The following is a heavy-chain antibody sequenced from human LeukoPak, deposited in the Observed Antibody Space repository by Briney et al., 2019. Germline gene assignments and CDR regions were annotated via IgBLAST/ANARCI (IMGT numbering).Heavy chain of an antibody. D-gene: IGHD1-1*01. Sequence: ASVKVSCKASGYTFTSYGISGVRQAPGQGLEWMGWISAYNGNTNYAQKLQGRVTMTTDTSTSTAYMELRSLRSDDTAVYYCARDPSGNWNRTPFDYWGQGTLVTVSS. CDR2: ISAYNGNT. CDR1: GYTFTSYG. J-gene: IGHJ4*02. CDR3: ARDPSGNWNRTPFDY. V-gene: IGHV1-18*04.